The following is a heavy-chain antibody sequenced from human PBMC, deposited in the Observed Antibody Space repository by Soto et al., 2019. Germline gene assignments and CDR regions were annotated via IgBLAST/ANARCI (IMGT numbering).Heavy chain of an antibody. CDR2: VYRSGAA. J-gene: IGHJ6*02. V-gene: IGHV4-38-2*01. Sequence: SETLSLTCAVTGYSISNGYYWAWVGQSPGKGLEWIGSVYRSGAAYYSPTLKSRVTISVDTSKNQFSLHLKSATAADAAVYYCARTGIMLYYYYYGMDVWGQGTTVT. CDR3: ARTGIMLYYYYYGMDV. CDR1: GYSISNGYY. D-gene: IGHD3-10*01.